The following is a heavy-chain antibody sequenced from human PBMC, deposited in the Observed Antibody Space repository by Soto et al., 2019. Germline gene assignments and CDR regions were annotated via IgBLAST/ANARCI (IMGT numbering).Heavy chain of an antibody. Sequence: SVKVSCKASGGTFSSYAISWVRQAPGQGLEWMGGIIPIFGTANYAQKFQGRVTITADESTSTAYMELSSLRSEDTAVYYCARVRGSGHPYYYYYYGMDVWGQGTTVTVSS. CDR3: ARVRGSGHPYYYYYYGMDV. V-gene: IGHV1-69*13. J-gene: IGHJ6*02. CDR2: IIPIFGTA. D-gene: IGHD3-3*01. CDR1: GGTFSSYA.